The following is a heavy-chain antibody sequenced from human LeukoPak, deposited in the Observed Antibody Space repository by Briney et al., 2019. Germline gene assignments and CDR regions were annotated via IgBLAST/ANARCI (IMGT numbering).Heavy chain of an antibody. CDR1: GFTFSSYW. V-gene: IGHV3-7*01. D-gene: IGHD1-26*01. J-gene: IGHJ4*02. CDR2: IKQDGSEK. CDR3: ASLLSGSNQINDY. Sequence: GGSLRLSCAASGFTFSSYWMSWVRQAPGKGLEWVANIKQDGSEKYYVDSVKGRFTISRDNAKNSLYLQMNRLRAEDTAVYYCASLLSGSNQINDYWGQGTLVTVSS.